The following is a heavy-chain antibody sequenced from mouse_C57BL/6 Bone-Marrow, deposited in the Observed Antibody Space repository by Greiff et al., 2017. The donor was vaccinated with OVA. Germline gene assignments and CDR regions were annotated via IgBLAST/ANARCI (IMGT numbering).Heavy chain of an antibody. CDR2: ISYDGSN. V-gene: IGHV3-6*01. Sequence: EVKLVESGPGLVKPSQSLSLTCSVTGYSITSGYYWNWIRQFPGNKLEWMGYISYDGSNNYNPSLKNRISITRDTSKNQFFLKLNSVTTEDTATYYCARSLLLPFDYWGQGTTLTVSS. J-gene: IGHJ2*01. D-gene: IGHD1-1*01. CDR3: ARSLLLPFDY. CDR1: GYSITSGYY.